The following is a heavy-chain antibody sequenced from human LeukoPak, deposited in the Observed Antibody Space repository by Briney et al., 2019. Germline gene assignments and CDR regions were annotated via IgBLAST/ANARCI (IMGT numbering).Heavy chain of an antibody. CDR1: GYTFTSYD. V-gene: IGHV1-8*01. Sequence: GASVKVSCKTSGYTFTSYDINWVRQAPGQGLEWMGWMNANSGNAGFAQKFQGRVTMTRDTSINTAYMEPSSLRSEDTAVYYCGRSGGYHPLDYWGQGTLVTVSS. CDR3: GRSGGYHPLDY. D-gene: IGHD5-12*01. CDR2: MNANSGNA. J-gene: IGHJ4*02.